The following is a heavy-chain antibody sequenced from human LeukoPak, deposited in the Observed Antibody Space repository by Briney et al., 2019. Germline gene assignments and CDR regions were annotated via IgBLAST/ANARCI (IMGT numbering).Heavy chain of an antibody. J-gene: IGHJ4*02. CDR3: ARSKWELLSPFDY. V-gene: IGHV3-53*01. CDR1: GFTVSSNY. D-gene: IGHD1-26*01. CDR2: IYSGGST. Sequence: GGSLRLSCAASGFTVSSNYMSWVRQAPGKGLEWVSVIYSGGSTYHADSVKGRFTISRDNSKNTLYLQMNSLRAEDTAVYYCARSKWELLSPFDYWGQGTLVTVSS.